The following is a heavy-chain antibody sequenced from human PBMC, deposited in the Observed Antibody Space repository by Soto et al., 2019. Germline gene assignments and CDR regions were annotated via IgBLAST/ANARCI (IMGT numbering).Heavy chain of an antibody. CDR1: GDSISNFY. V-gene: IGHV4-59*01. CDR3: ARDRTQFDP. CDR2: IYYSGST. J-gene: IGHJ5*02. Sequence: PSETLSLTCTVSGDSISNFYWSWLRQPPGKGLEWIVSIYYSGSTNYNPSLKSRVTISVHTSKNQFSLRLSSVTAADTAVYYCARDRTQFDPWGQGTLVTVSS.